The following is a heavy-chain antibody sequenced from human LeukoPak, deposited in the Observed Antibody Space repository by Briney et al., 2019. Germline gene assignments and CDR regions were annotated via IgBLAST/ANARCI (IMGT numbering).Heavy chain of an antibody. J-gene: IGHJ4*02. Sequence: PSETLSLTCTVSGDSISTYYWSWIRQPPGKGLEWIGYIFYSGNTNYNPSLKSRVTISIDTSQNQFSLRLTSVTAADTAVYYCARRVPTMVGFDYWGQGTLVTVSS. CDR3: ARRVPTMVGFDY. CDR2: IFYSGNT. V-gene: IGHV4-59*01. D-gene: IGHD3-10*01. CDR1: GDSISTYY.